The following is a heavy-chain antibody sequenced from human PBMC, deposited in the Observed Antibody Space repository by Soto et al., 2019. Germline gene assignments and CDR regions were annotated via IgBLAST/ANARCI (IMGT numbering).Heavy chain of an antibody. Sequence: QVQLVESGGGVVQSGRSLRLSCAASGFSFSSYGMHWVRQAPGKGLEWVAVIWYDGSNKYYVDSVKGRFTISRDNSKNTLYLQMNSLRAEDTAVYSCARAMSTVTTGIYYCGMDVWGQGTTVTVSS. V-gene: IGHV3-33*01. CDR3: ARAMSTVTTGIYYCGMDV. CDR1: GFSFSSYG. J-gene: IGHJ6*02. CDR2: IWYDGSNK. D-gene: IGHD4-17*01.